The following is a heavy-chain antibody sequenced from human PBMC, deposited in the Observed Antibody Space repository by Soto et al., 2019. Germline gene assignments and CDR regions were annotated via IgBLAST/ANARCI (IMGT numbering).Heavy chain of an antibody. CDR2: ISGNGGTT. CDR3: AKSYCSSTSCFVPDYYYYMDV. J-gene: IGHJ6*03. V-gene: IGHV3-23*01. Sequence: GGSLRLSCAASGFTFSSYAMNWVRQAPGKGLEWVSGISGNGGTTYYAESVKGRFTISRDNSKNTLYLQMNSLRAEDTAVYYCAKSYCSSTSCFVPDYYYYMDVWGKGTTVTVSS. CDR1: GFTFSSYA. D-gene: IGHD2-2*01.